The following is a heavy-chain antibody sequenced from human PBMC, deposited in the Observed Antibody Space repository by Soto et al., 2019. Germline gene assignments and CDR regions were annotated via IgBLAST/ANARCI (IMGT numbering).Heavy chain of an antibody. J-gene: IGHJ4*02. D-gene: IGHD2-21*01. CDR2: ISSSSSTI. CDR1: GFTFSNYN. CDR3: ARIFSVTVVKGPFDY. Sequence: GGSLRLSCAASGFTFSNYNMNWVRQAPGKGLEWISYISSSSSTIYYADSVKGRFTISRDNAKNSLYLQMNSLRAEDTAVYYCARIFSVTVVKGPFDYWGQGSLVTVSS. V-gene: IGHV3-48*01.